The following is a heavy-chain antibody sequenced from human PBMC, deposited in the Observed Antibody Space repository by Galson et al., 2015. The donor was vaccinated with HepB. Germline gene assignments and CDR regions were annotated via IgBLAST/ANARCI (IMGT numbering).Heavy chain of an antibody. V-gene: IGHV3-30-3*01. CDR2: ISYDSSTK. CDR3: ARRNGGSALDY. Sequence: SLRLSCAASGFTFSSHTMHWVRQAPGKGLEWITVISYDSSTKYCADSVQGRLTISRDNSKNTLHLEMNSLRAKDTAVYYCARRNGGSALDYWGQGTLVIVSS. CDR1: GFTFSSHT. D-gene: IGHD3-16*01. J-gene: IGHJ4*02.